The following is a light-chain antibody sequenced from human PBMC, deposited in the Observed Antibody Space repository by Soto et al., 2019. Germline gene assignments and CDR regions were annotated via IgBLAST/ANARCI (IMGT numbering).Light chain of an antibody. CDR2: GAS. CDR1: QSVRSN. J-gene: IGKJ1*01. Sequence: EIVMTQSPATLTVSPGERATLSCRASQSVRSNLAWYQQKPGQAPRLLIYGASTRATGIPARFSGSGSGTEFTLTISSLEPEDFAVYYCQQNDSSPSWTFGQGTKVDIK. CDR3: QQNDSSPSWT. V-gene: IGKV3-15*01.